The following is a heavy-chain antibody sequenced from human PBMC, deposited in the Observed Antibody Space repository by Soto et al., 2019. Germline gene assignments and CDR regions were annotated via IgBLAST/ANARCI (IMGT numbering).Heavy chain of an antibody. CDR2: IKPDSDST. V-gene: IGHV1-2*02. D-gene: IGHD2-8*02. CDR1: GSSFTGYY. CDR3: ARCAYGTGGYPCPYFAY. J-gene: IGHJ4*02. Sequence: HEHLVQSGAEVKRPGASLKVSVKASGSSFTGYYIHWVRQAPGQGLEWMGWIKPDSDSTNYEQNFKGRVNLTSDTSISTASMNLTSLTSDDTAVYYCARCAYGTGGYPCPYFAYVGQGTLVIVSS.